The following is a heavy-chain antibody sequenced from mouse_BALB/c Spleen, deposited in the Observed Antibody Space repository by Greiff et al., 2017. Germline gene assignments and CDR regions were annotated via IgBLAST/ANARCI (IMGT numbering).Heavy chain of an antibody. Sequence: VKLVESGPSLVQPSQSLSITCTASGFSLTSYGVHWVRRSPGKGLEWLGVIWRGGSTDYNAAFMSRLSITKDNSKSHVFFKMNSLQADDTAIYYCAKKGDVAYWGQGTLVTVSA. J-gene: IGHJ3*01. CDR1: GFSLTSYG. CDR2: IWRGGST. CDR3: AKKGDVAY. V-gene: IGHV2-5-1*01.